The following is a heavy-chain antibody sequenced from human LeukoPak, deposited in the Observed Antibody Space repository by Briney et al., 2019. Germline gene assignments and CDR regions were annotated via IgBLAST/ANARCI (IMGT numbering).Heavy chain of an antibody. CDR3: ARSGDYYYGSGSYYTY. V-gene: IGHV1-2*02. Sequence: ASVKVSCKASGYTFTGYYMHWARQAPGQGLEWMGWINPNSGGTNYAQKFQGRVTMTRDTSISTAYMELSRLRSDDTAVYYCARSGDYYYGSGSYYTYWGQGTLVTVSS. CDR1: GYTFTGYY. J-gene: IGHJ4*02. CDR2: INPNSGGT. D-gene: IGHD3-10*01.